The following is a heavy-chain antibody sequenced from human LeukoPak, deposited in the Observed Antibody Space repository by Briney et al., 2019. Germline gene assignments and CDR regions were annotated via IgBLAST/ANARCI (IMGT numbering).Heavy chain of an antibody. J-gene: IGHJ6*03. CDR2: INWRSDEI. Sequence: GGSLRLSCSASGFTFDNYAMHWVRQAPMKGLEWVASINWRSDEIGYADSVKGRFTISRDNAKNSLYLQMNSLRAEDTAVYYCARDSGAYYYYMDVWGKGTTVTVSS. CDR1: GFTFDNYA. V-gene: IGHV3-9*01. CDR3: ARDSGAYYYYMDV.